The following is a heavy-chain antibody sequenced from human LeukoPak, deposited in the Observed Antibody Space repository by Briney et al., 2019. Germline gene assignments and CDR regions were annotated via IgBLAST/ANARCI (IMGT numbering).Heavy chain of an antibody. J-gene: IGHJ4*02. Sequence: GGSLRLSCAASGFAFNRNWMHWVRQAPGKGLMWVARINTDARTISYAAFVNGRFTISRDNAKNSLYLQMNSLRAEDTAVYYCARGVRSYLDYWGQGTLVTVSS. CDR1: GFAFNRNW. CDR2: INTDARTI. V-gene: IGHV3-74*01. CDR3: ARGVRSYLDY. D-gene: IGHD3-16*01.